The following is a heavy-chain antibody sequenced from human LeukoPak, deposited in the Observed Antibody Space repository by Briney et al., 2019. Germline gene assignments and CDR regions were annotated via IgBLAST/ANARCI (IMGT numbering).Heavy chain of an antibody. CDR3: ARDKGNPFYYYYYYMDV. CDR2: IYTSGST. J-gene: IGHJ6*03. CDR1: GGSISSYY. Sequence: SETLSLTCTVSGGSISSYYWSWIQQPAGKGLEWIGRIYTSGSTNYNPSLKSRVTMSVDTSKNQFSLKLSSVTAADTAVYYCARDKGNPFYYYYYYMDVWGKGTTVTVSS. V-gene: IGHV4-4*07. D-gene: IGHD4-23*01.